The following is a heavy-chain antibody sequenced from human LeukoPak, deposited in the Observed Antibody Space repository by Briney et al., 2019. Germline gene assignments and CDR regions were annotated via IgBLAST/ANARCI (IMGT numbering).Heavy chain of an antibody. J-gene: IGHJ4*02. Sequence: GGPLRLSCAASGFTVSSNYMSWVRQAPGKGLEWVSVIYSGGSTYYADSVKGRFTISRDNSKNTLYLQMNSLRAEDTAVYYCARARRDGYNYYFDYWGQGTLVTVSS. CDR3: ARARRDGYNYYFDY. CDR2: IYSGGST. V-gene: IGHV3-53*01. CDR1: GFTVSSNY. D-gene: IGHD5-24*01.